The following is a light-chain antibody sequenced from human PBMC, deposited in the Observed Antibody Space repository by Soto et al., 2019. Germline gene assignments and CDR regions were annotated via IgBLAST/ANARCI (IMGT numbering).Light chain of an antibody. V-gene: IGLV2-14*03. CDR1: SADIGAFNY. Sequence: ALTQPASVSGSPGQSITISCAGTSADIGAFNYVSWYQHHPGKAPKLLIYDVSDRPSGVSTRFSASKSANTASLTISGLQADDEADYYCSSYSTSSALVFGGGTKVTVL. J-gene: IGLJ2*01. CDR2: DVS. CDR3: SSYSTSSALV.